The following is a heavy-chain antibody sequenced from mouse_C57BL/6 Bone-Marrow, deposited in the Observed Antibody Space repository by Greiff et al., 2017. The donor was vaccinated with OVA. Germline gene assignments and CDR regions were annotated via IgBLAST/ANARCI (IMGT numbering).Heavy chain of an antibody. J-gene: IGHJ3*01. CDR3: ARAVYYWFAY. CDR2: TDPSDSYT. CDR1: GYTFTSYW. D-gene: IGHD1-1*01. V-gene: IGHV1-69*01. Sequence: QVQLQQPGAELVMPAASVKLSCKASGYTFTSYWTHWVKQRPGQGLEWIGETDPSDSYTNYKQEFKGKSTLTVDKSSSTAYMQLSSLTSEDSACSYCARAVYYWFAYWGQGTLVTVSS.